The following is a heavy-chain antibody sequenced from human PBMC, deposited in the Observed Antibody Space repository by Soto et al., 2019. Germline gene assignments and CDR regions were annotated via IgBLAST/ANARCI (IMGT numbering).Heavy chain of an antibody. V-gene: IGHV3-7*01. D-gene: IGHD3-10*01. CDR3: TRDHQSTSDYYFDY. J-gene: IGHJ4*02. CDR1: GFTFNNYW. Sequence: GGSLRLSCAASGFTFNNYWLSWVRQAPGQGLEWVANMNQDGTIKYYVDSVKGRFTISRDNAENSLFLQMNSLRAEDTAVYYCTRDHQSTSDYYFDYWGQGALVTVSS. CDR2: MNQDGTIK.